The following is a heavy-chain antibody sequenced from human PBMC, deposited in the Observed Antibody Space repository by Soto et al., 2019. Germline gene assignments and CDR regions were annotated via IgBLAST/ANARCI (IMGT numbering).Heavy chain of an antibody. J-gene: IGHJ6*02. CDR2: TYYRSKWYN. CDR3: ARAGFRIVVVPAAMRYYYYGTDV. CDR1: GDSVSSNSAA. Sequence: SQTLSLTCAISGDSVSSNSAAWNWIRQSPSRGLEWLGRTYYRSKWYNDYAVSVKSRITINPDTSKNQFSLQLNSVTPEDTAVYYCARAGFRIVVVPAAMRYYYYGTDVWGQGTTVTVSS. D-gene: IGHD2-2*01. V-gene: IGHV6-1*01.